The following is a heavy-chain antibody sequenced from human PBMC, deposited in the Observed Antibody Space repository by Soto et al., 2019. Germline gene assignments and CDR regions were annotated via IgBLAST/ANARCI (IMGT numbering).Heavy chain of an antibody. CDR2: IYSSGST. CDR3: ARDSGSYYLGPY. D-gene: IGHD1-26*01. J-gene: IGHJ4*01. Sequence: SDTLSLTCTVSGDSITNNYGSWIRQPAGKGLEWIGRIYSSGSTNYNPSLKSRVTMSVDKSKNKFSLKLSSVTAADTAVYYCARDSGSYYLGPYWGHGTLVTVSS. V-gene: IGHV4-4*07. CDR1: GDSITNNY.